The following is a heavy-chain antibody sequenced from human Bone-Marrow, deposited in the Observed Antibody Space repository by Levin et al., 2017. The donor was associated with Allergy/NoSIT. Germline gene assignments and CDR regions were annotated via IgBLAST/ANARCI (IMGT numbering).Heavy chain of an antibody. J-gene: IGHJ6*02. Sequence: GGSLRLSCTASGFTLSSYGMHWVRQAPGKGLEWVAVIWYDGVQNYYADFVEGRFTISRDNSKNSLYLQMNDLRAEDTAVYYCARENRAYYYFYGMDVWGQGTTVTVSS. V-gene: IGHV3-33*01. D-gene: IGHD2/OR15-2a*01. CDR3: ARENRAYYYFYGMDV. CDR1: GFTLSSYG. CDR2: IWYDGVQN.